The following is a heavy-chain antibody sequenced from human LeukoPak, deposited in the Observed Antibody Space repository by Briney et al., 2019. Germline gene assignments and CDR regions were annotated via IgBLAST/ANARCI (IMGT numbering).Heavy chain of an antibody. CDR2: IYHSGST. V-gene: IGHV4-61*02. Sequence: SQTLSLTCTVSGGSISSGSYYWSWIRQPAGKGLEWIGSIYHSGSTYYNPSLKSRVTISVDTSKNQFSLKLSSVTAADTAVYYCTRDTRGDSGYDYFDYWGQGTLVTVSS. D-gene: IGHD5-12*01. CDR1: GGSISSGSYY. J-gene: IGHJ4*02. CDR3: TRDTRGDSGYDYFDY.